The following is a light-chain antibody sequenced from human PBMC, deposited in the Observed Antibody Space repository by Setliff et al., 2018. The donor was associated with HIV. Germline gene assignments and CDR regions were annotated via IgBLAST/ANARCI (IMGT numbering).Light chain of an antibody. J-gene: IGLJ2*01. CDR2: EAI. Sequence: QSVLSQPASVSGSPGQSISISCTGTSSDVGGYNLVSWYQHHPGKAPKVVIYEAIKRPSGISNRFSGAKSGNTASLTISGLQADDEADYYCSSYTTSTFDVVFGGGTKVTVL. CDR3: SSYTTSTFDVV. V-gene: IGLV2-14*02. CDR1: SSDVGGYNL.